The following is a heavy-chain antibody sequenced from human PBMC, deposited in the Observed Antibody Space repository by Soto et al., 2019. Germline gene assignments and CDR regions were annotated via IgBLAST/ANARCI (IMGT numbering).Heavy chain of an antibody. CDR1: GGSISSYY. J-gene: IGHJ5*02. CDR2: IYYSGST. D-gene: IGHD2-15*01. Sequence: QVQLQESGPGLVKPSETLSLTCTVSGGSISSYYWSWIRQPPGKGLEWIGYIYYSGSTNYNPSLKSRVTISVDTSKNQFSLKLSSVTAADTAVYYCARGLGIYCSGGSCGFDPWGQGTLVTVSS. CDR3: ARGLGIYCSGGSCGFDP. V-gene: IGHV4-59*01.